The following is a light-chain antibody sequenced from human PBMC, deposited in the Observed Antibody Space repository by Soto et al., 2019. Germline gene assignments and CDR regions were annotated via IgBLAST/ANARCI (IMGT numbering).Light chain of an antibody. CDR1: QSLSKSH. V-gene: IGKV3-20*01. Sequence: EIVLTQSPGTLSLSPGERATLSCRASQSLSKSHLAWYQQKPGQSPRLLIYDASSRATGIADRFGGSGSGTDFTLTISRLEPEDFAVYFCQHYDNSPPFTFGQGTKLEIK. J-gene: IGKJ2*01. CDR2: DAS. CDR3: QHYDNSPPFT.